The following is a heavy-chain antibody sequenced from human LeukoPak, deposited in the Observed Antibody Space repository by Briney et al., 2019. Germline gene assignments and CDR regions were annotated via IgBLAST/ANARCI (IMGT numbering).Heavy chain of an antibody. CDR1: GFTLSSYA. J-gene: IGHJ6*02. Sequence: GGSLRLSCAASGFTLSSYAMSWVRQAPGKGLEWVSAISGSGGSTYYADSVKGRFTISRDNSKNTLYLQMNSLRAEDTAVYYCANEPGYSSSWEAYGMDVWGQGTTVTVSS. D-gene: IGHD6-13*01. CDR3: ANEPGYSSSWEAYGMDV. CDR2: ISGSGGST. V-gene: IGHV3-23*01.